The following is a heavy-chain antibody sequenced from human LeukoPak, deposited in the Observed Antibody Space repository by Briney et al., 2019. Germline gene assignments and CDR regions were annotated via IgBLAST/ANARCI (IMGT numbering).Heavy chain of an antibody. CDR1: GYTLTELS. V-gene: IGHV1-24*01. CDR3: ATDPSAVAGGRGWFDP. J-gene: IGHJ5*02. D-gene: IGHD6-19*01. Sequence: VASVKVSCKVSGYTLTELSMHWVRQAPGKGLEWMGGFDPEDGETIYAQKFQGRVTMTEDTSTDTAYMELSSLRSEDTAVYYCATDPSAVAGGRGWFDPWGQGTLVTVSS. CDR2: FDPEDGET.